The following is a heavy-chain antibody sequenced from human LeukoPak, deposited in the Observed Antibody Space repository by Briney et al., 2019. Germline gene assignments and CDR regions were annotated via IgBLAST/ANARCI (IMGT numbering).Heavy chain of an antibody. D-gene: IGHD5-18*01. Sequence: PGGSLRLSCAASAFTVSSNCMSWVRQAPGKGLEWVSVIYSDGSTYYADSVKGRFTISRDNSKNTLYLQMNSLRAEDTAVYYCARNGGYSYGYDPYYFDYWGQGTLVTVSS. CDR3: ARNGGYSYGYDPYYFDY. J-gene: IGHJ4*02. CDR1: AFTVSSNC. CDR2: IYSDGST. V-gene: IGHV3-53*01.